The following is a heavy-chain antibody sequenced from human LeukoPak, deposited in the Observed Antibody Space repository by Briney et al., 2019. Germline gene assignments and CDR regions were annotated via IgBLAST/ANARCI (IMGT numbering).Heavy chain of an antibody. CDR2: IYNSGTT. V-gene: IGHV4-61*02. CDR3: ARDRPVGWFDP. Sequence: PSPTLSLTWTVSAGSISSGSYCWSWIRQPAGKGREWIGRIYNSGTTNYNPSIKSRVTISVDTSKNQCSLKLSSVTAADAAVYYCARDRPVGWFDPWGQGTLVTVSS. J-gene: IGHJ5*02. CDR1: AGSISSGSYC. D-gene: IGHD2-15*01.